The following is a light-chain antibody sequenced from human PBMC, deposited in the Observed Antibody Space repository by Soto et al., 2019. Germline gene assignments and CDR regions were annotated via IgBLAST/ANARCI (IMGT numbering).Light chain of an antibody. Sequence: LTQPASVSGSPGQSITLSCTGTSSDVGGYNYVSWYQQHPGKAPKFIVYDVSNRPSGVSNRFSGSKSGNTASLTISGLQAEDEADDYCSSYTTSHTRRIVFGTGTKVTVL. J-gene: IGLJ1*01. CDR2: DVS. CDR3: SSYTTSHTRRIV. CDR1: SSDVGGYNY. V-gene: IGLV2-14*01.